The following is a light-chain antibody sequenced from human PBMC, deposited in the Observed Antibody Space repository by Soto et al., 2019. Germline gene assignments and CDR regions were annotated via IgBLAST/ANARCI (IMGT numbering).Light chain of an antibody. J-gene: IGLJ1*01. V-gene: IGLV1-44*01. Sequence: QLVLTQPPSASGTPGQRVTISCSGSSSNIGSNTVNWYQQLPGTAPKLLIYSNNQRPSGVPDRFSGSKSGTSASLAISGLQSEDEADYYCAAWDDSLNGQGVFGTGTK. CDR2: SNN. CDR1: SSNIGSNT. CDR3: AAWDDSLNGQGV.